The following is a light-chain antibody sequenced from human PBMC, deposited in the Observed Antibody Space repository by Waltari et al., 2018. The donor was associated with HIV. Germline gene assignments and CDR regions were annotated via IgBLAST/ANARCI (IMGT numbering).Light chain of an antibody. J-gene: IGKJ3*01. V-gene: IGKV3-11*01. CDR3: QQRSTWPPDIT. Sequence: EIVLTQSPATLSLSPGERATLSCRASQSVSSYLAWYQQKPGQAPRLLIYDASNSATGIPARFSGSGSGTDFTLTISSLEPEDFAVYYCQQRSTWPPDITFGPGTKVDIK. CDR1: QSVSSY. CDR2: DAS.